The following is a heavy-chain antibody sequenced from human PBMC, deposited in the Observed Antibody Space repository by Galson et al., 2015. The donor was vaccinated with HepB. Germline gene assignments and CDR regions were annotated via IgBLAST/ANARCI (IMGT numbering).Heavy chain of an antibody. CDR3: ARGDTAMVSVCDY. Sequence: LRLSCAASGFTFSSYSMNWVRQAPGKGLEWVSSISSSSSYIYYADSVKGRFTISRDNAKNSLYLQMNSLRAEDTAVYYCARGDTAMVSVCDYWGQGTLVTVSS. CDR1: GFTFSSYS. D-gene: IGHD5-18*01. J-gene: IGHJ4*02. CDR2: ISSSSSYI. V-gene: IGHV3-21*01.